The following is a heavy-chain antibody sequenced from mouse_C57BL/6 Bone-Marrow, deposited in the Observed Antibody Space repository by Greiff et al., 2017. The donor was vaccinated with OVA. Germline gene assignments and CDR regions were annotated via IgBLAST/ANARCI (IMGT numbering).Heavy chain of an antibody. D-gene: IGHD3-2*02. V-gene: IGHV1-7*01. CDR3: ASPRQLRLPYAMDY. Sequence: QVQLQQSGAELAKPGASVKLSCKASGYTFTSYRMHWVKQRPGQGLEWIGYINPSSGYTKYNQKFKDKATLTADKSSSTAYMQLSSLTYEDSAVYYCASPRQLRLPYAMDYWGQGTSVTVSS. CDR1: GYTFTSYR. CDR2: INPSSGYT. J-gene: IGHJ4*01.